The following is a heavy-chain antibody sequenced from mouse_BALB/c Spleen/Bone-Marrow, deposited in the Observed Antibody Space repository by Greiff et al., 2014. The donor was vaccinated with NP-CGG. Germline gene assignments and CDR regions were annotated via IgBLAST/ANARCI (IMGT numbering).Heavy chain of an antibody. Sequence: EVKLVESGGGLVKPGGSLKPSCAASGFTFSDFYMYWVRQTPEKRLEWVATISYGGSYIYYPDSVKGRFTISRDDAKNNLYLQMSSLKSEDTAMYYCARDRGVQGYAMDYWGQGTSVTVSS. CDR3: ARDRGVQGYAMDY. V-gene: IGHV5-4*02. D-gene: IGHD2-14*01. J-gene: IGHJ4*01. CDR2: ISYGGSYI. CDR1: GFTFSDFY.